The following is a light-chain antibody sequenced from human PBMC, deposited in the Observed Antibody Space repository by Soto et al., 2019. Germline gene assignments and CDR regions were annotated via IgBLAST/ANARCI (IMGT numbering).Light chain of an antibody. J-gene: IGLJ2*01. CDR3: SSYEGSTTYVV. CDR2: EDT. Sequence: QSALTQPASVSGSPGQSITISCTGTSSDVGSYNLVSWYQQHPGKAPKLMIYEDTERPSGVSNRFSGSKSGNTASLTISGLQAEDEADYYCSSYEGSTTYVVFGGGTKVTVI. V-gene: IGLV2-23*01. CDR1: SSDVGSYNL.